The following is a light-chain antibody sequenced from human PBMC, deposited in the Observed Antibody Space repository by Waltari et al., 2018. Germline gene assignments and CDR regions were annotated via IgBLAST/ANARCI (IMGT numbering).Light chain of an antibody. CDR3: QQYKTVPHS. V-gene: IGKV1-16*01. J-gene: IGKJ4*01. CDR1: RDIKNF. CDR2: TAS. Sequence: DIQMTQSPSSLSAFVGDRVTITCRASRDIKNFLAWFQQTPGKAPKSLIFTASTLQTGVTSRFSGSGYGTGFTLTITNLQPEDSATYYCQQYKTVPHSFVAGTKLEIK.